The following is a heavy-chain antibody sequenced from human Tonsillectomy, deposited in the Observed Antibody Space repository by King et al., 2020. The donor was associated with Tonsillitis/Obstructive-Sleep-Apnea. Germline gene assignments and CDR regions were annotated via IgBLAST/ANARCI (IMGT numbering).Heavy chain of an antibody. J-gene: IGHJ5*02. D-gene: IGHD2-2*01. V-gene: IGHV3-30*04. Sequence: VQLVESGGGVVQPGRSLRLSCTASGFTFSTYAMHWVRQAPGKGLEWVAVISSNGNNKYYADSVKGRFTVSRDNSKNTLYLQMNSLRVEDTAVYFCASDKDCSRTNCYDHWGPGTLVTVSS. CDR2: ISSNGNNK. CDR1: GFTFSTYA. CDR3: ASDKDCSRTNCYDH.